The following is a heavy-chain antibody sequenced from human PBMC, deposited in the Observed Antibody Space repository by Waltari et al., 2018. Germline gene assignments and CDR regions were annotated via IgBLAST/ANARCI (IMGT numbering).Heavy chain of an antibody. J-gene: IGHJ4*02. CDR2: IKQDGSEK. Sequence: EVQLVESGGGLVQPGGSLRLSCAASGFTFSNYWMSWVRQAPGKGLEWVASIKQDGSEKYYVDSVKGRFTISRDNAKNSLYLQMNSLRAEDTAVYYCARGTWFGELTFPNLDYWGQGTLVTVSS. CDR1: GFTFSNYW. CDR3: ARGTWFGELTFPNLDY. D-gene: IGHD3-10*01. V-gene: IGHV3-7*01.